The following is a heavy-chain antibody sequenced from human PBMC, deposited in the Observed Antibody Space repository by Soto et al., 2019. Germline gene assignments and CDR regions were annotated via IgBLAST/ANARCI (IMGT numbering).Heavy chain of an antibody. Sequence: QVQLQQWGAGLLKPSETLSLTCAVYGGSVNNHYWSWIRQPPGKGLEWIGEINHGGCTNYNPSHKNSGSSSVDPAKSDFSLKLRSVTAADTAVYYCALEFCSSTSCLGRVFDPWGQGRLVTVSS. J-gene: IGHJ5*02. CDR3: ALEFCSSTSCLGRVFDP. D-gene: IGHD2-2*01. CDR2: INHGGCT. V-gene: IGHV4-34*01. CDR1: GGSVNNHY.